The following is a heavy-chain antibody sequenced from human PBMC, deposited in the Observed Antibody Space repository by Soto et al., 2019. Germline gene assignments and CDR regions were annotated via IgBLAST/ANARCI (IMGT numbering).Heavy chain of an antibody. CDR2: ISAYNGNT. D-gene: IGHD3-3*01. CDR3: ARDNPPPYYDFWSGPYGMDV. J-gene: IGHJ6*02. CDR1: GYTFTSYG. V-gene: IGHV1-18*01. Sequence: ASVKVSCKASGYTFTSYGISWVRQAPGQGLEWMGWISAYNGNTIYAQKLQGRVTMTTDTSTSTAYMELRSLRSDDTAVYYCARDNPPPYYDFWSGPYGMDVWGQGTTVTVSS.